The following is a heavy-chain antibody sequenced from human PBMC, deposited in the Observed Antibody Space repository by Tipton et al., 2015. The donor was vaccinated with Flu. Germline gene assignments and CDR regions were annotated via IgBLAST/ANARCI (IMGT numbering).Heavy chain of an antibody. CDR2: ITSSSITI. CDR1: GFTFSSYA. CDR3: ARVDFWGGRDY. D-gene: IGHD3-3*01. Sequence: SLRLSCAASGFTFSSYAMNWVRQAPGKGLEWVSYITSSSITIYYADSVKGRFTVSRDDAKNSLYLQMNSLRAEDTAVYYCARVDFWGGRDYWGQGTLVTVSS. J-gene: IGHJ4*02. V-gene: IGHV3-48*01.